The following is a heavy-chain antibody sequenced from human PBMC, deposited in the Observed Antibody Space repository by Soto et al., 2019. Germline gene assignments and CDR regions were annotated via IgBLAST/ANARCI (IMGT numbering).Heavy chain of an antibody. CDR3: AKNRGRVTTSWNFDY. Sequence: EVQLLESGGDLVQPGRSLRLSCAASGFTFSGYAMSWVRQAPGKGLEWVSVIHGGGNSAYYADSVQGRFTISRDNSKNTLYLQKSSLRGEDTAVYYCAKNRGRVTTSWNFDYWGQGTLVTVSS. J-gene: IGHJ4*02. CDR2: IHGGGNSA. CDR1: GFTFSGYA. V-gene: IGHV3-23*01. D-gene: IGHD4-17*01.